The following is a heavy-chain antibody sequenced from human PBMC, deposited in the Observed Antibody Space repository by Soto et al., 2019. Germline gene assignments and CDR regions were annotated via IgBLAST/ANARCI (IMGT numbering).Heavy chain of an antibody. CDR1: GGTFSSYA. CDR3: AAPGEVVLADRYYFDY. Sequence: QVQLVQSGAEVKKPGSSVKVSCKASGGTFSSYAISWVRQAPGQGLEWMGGIIPIFGTANYALKFQGRVTITADESTSTAYMELSSLRSEDTAVYYCAAPGEVVLADRYYFDYWGQGTLVTVSS. D-gene: IGHD2-21*01. J-gene: IGHJ4*02. CDR2: IIPIFGTA. V-gene: IGHV1-69*01.